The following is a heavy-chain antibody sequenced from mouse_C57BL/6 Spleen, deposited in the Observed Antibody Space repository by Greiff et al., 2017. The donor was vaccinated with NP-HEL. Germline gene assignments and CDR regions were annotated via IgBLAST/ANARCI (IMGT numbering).Heavy chain of an antibody. CDR2: INYDGSST. V-gene: IGHV5-16*01. CDR1: GFTFSDYY. CDR3: ARDLDGYSTFDY. Sequence: EVMLVESEGGLVQPGSSMKLSCTASGFTFSDYYMAWVRQVPEKGLEWVANINYDGSSTYYLDSLKSRFIISRDNAKNILYLQMSSLKSEDTATYYCARDLDGYSTFDYWGQGTTLTVSS. D-gene: IGHD2-3*01. J-gene: IGHJ2*01.